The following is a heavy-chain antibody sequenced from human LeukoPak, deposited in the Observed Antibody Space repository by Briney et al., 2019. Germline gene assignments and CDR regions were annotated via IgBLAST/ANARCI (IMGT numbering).Heavy chain of an antibody. CDR1: GFTFSSYW. J-gene: IGHJ4*02. Sequence: PGGSLRLSYEVSGFTFSSYWMNWVRQAPGKGLEWVANIKQDGSDKYYVDSVKGRFTISRDNAKNSLYLQMNSLRAEDTAVYYCAIIPRAAAGPSARSPFHYWGQGTLVTVSS. CDR3: AIIPRAAAGPSARSPFHY. V-gene: IGHV3-7*01. D-gene: IGHD6-13*01. CDR2: IKQDGSDK.